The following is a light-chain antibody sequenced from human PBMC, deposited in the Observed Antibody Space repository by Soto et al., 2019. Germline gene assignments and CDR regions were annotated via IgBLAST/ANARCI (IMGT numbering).Light chain of an antibody. Sequence: EIVLTQSPVTLSLSPGERATLSCRASQSVSSYLAWYQQKPGQAPRLLIYDASNRATGIPARFSGSGSGTDFTLTISSLEPEDFAVYYCQHRSNWLITFGQGTRLEIK. V-gene: IGKV3-11*01. J-gene: IGKJ5*01. CDR1: QSVSSY. CDR3: QHRSNWLIT. CDR2: DAS.